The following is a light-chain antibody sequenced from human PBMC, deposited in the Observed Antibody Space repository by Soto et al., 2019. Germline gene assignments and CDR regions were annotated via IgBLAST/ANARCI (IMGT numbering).Light chain of an antibody. CDR2: WAS. J-gene: IGKJ4*01. CDR3: QQYHSTPLT. V-gene: IGKV4-1*01. Sequence: DIVMTQSPDSLAVSLGERATINCKSTQSVLYSSNNKNYLAWYQQKAGQPPKLLISWASTRESGVPDRFSGSGSGTDFTLTISSLQAADVAVYYCQQYHSTPLTFGGGTKVGIK. CDR1: QSVLYSSNNKNY.